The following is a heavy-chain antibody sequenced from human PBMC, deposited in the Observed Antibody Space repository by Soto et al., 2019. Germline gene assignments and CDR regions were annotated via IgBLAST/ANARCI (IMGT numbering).Heavy chain of an antibody. CDR3: ARGRYGDY. CDR1: GYGFTTYG. J-gene: IGHJ4*02. Sequence: QVHLVQSGAEVKKPGASVKVSCKGSGYGFTTYGITRVRQAPGQGLEWMAWISAHNGNTNYAQKLQGRVTVTRDTSTSTACMELRSLRSADPAVYYCARGRYGDYWGQGALVTVSS. D-gene: IGHD1-1*01. V-gene: IGHV1-18*01. CDR2: ISAHNGNT.